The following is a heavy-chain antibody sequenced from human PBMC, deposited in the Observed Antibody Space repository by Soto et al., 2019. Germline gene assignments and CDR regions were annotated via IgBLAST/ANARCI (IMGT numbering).Heavy chain of an antibody. Sequence: PGGSLRLSCAASGFTFRNNVLSWARQAPGKGLVWVSRIKGDGSETNYADSVKGRFTISRDNAKNTLYLQLNSLRAEDTAVYYCLRGNSGYGNFDYWGQGTRVTVSS. CDR3: LRGNSGYGNFDY. V-gene: IGHV3-74*01. CDR1: GFTFRNNV. CDR2: IKGDGSET. J-gene: IGHJ4*02. D-gene: IGHD5-12*01.